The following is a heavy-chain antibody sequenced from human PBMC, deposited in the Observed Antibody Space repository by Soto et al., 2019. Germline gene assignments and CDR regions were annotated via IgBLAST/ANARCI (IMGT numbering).Heavy chain of an antibody. CDR1: GYSFTSYD. CDR2: MNPNSGST. Sequence: ASVKVSCKASGYSFTSYDINWVRQATGQGLEWMGWMNPNSGSTDYAQRFQGRVTMTRNTSISTAYTELSSLRSEDTAVYYCARERTGATMTSWGQGTLVTVSS. D-gene: IGHD1-26*01. V-gene: IGHV1-8*01. CDR3: ARERTGATMTS. J-gene: IGHJ4*02.